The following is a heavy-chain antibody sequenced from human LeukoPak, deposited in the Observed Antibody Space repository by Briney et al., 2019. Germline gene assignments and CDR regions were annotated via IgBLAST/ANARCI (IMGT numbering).Heavy chain of an antibody. J-gene: IGHJ4*02. V-gene: IGHV3-7*01. CDR2: IKHDGSEK. CDR1: GFIFANYF. Sequence: GGSLRLSCAASGFIFANYFMSWVRQAPGKGLEWVASIKHDGSEKYYVDSVRGRFTISRDNTMNSLYLQMSSLRAEDTAVYYCATDRGWRTSGYYLYYFEYWGQGTLVTYSS. D-gene: IGHD3-3*01. CDR3: ATDRGWRTSGYYLYYFEY.